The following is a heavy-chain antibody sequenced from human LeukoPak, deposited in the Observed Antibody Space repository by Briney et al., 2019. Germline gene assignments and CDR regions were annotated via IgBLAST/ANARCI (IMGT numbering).Heavy chain of an antibody. D-gene: IGHD2-2*01. Sequence: SETLSLTCAVYGGSFSGYYWSWIRQPPGKGLEWIGEINHSGSTNYNPSLKSRVTISVDTSKNQFSLKLSSVTAADTAVYYCARLAQYQLLFSTADNWFDPWGQGTLVTVSS. CDR2: INHSGST. CDR1: GGSFSGYY. CDR3: ARLAQYQLLFSTADNWFDP. V-gene: IGHV4-34*01. J-gene: IGHJ5*02.